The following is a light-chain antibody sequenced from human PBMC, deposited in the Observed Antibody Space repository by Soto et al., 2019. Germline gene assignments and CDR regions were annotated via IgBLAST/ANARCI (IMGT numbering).Light chain of an antibody. Sequence: EIVMTQSPATLSVSPGERATLSCRASQSISSNLAWYQHKPGQAPRLLIYETSTRATGIPARFSGSGSGTEFTLTISSLQSEDYAVYYCQHSNNWPPWTNGQGTKVAIK. CDR3: QHSNNWPPWT. CDR1: QSISSN. V-gene: IGKV3-15*01. CDR2: ETS. J-gene: IGKJ1*01.